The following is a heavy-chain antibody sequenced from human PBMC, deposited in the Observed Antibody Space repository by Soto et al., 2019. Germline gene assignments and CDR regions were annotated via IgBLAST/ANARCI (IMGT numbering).Heavy chain of an antibody. Sequence: SLRLSCAASGFTFSSYSMNWVRQAPGKGLEWVSYISSSSSTIYYADSVKGRFTISRDNAKNSLYLQMNSLRAEDTAVYYYARDRPKTYYDFWSGYHLSXWGQGTLVTVSS. V-gene: IGHV3-48*01. J-gene: IGHJ4*02. D-gene: IGHD3-3*01. CDR1: GFTFSSYS. CDR3: ARDRPKTYYDFWSGYHLSX. CDR2: ISSSSSTI.